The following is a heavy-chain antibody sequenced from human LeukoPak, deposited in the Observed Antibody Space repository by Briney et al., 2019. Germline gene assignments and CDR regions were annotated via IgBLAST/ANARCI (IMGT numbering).Heavy chain of an antibody. D-gene: IGHD2-2*02. V-gene: IGHV4-59*08. CDR1: GGSSSDYL. CDR3: ARQYCSSTRCYNYFDY. CDR2: IYYSGST. Sequence: PSETLSLTCTVSGGSSSDYLWSWIRQPPGKGLEWIGYIYYSGSTNYNPSLKSRVAISLDTSKTHFSLSLTSVTAADTAVYYCARQYCSSTRCYNYFDYWGQGTLVTVSS. J-gene: IGHJ4*02.